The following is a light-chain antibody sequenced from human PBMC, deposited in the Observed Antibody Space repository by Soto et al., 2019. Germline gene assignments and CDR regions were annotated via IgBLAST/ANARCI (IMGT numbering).Light chain of an antibody. J-gene: IGKJ4*01. CDR3: QQRRYWPLT. Sequence: EIVLTQSPATLSLSPGERAALSCRASQSVSSYLAWYQQKPGQAPRLLIYDASNRATGIPARFSGSGSVTDFTLPISSLEPEEFAVYFCQQRRYWPLTFGGGTKVEIK. CDR1: QSVSSY. CDR2: DAS. V-gene: IGKV3-11*01.